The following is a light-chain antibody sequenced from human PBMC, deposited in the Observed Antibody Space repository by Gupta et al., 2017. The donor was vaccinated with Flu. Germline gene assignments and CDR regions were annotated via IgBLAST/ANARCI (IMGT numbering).Light chain of an antibody. J-gene: IGKJ4*01. CDR2: GAS. Sequence: GERATLSCRASQSVRSSCLEWYQVKAGPPNHLLIYGASIRATGLSEFCSGSCCAADFTITISGLAPDDFALYCCQRYGSSLTFGGGTKVEIK. V-gene: IGKV3-20*01. CDR1: QSVRSSC. CDR3: QRYGSSLT.